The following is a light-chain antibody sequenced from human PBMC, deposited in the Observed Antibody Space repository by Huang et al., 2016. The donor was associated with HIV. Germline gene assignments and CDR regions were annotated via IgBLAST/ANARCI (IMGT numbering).Light chain of an antibody. CDR3: QQYYSPPYT. CDR1: QDVLENSNKKNY. V-gene: IGKV4-1*01. Sequence: DIEMTQSPDSLTVSLGARAIINCKSSQDVLENSNKKNYLAWYQQRPGQPPKVRIDWASSRESGVPDRFSGSGSGTDFNLTISSLQPEDLAVYYCQQYYSPPYTFGQGTRLEI. CDR2: WAS. J-gene: IGKJ2*01.